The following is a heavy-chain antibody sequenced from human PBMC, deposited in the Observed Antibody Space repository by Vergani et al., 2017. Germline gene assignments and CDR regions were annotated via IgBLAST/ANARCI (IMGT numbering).Heavy chain of an antibody. Sequence: EVQLVESGGGLVKPGGSLRLSCAASGFTFSSYSMNWVRRAPGKGLEWVSSISSSSSYIYYADSMKGRFTISRDNAKNSLYLQMNSLRAEDTAVYYCARETTVTTFVTVYYYYMDVWGKGTTVTVSS. D-gene: IGHD4-11*01. V-gene: IGHV3-21*01. CDR2: ISSSSSYI. J-gene: IGHJ6*03. CDR3: ARETTVTTFVTVYYYYMDV. CDR1: GFTFSSYS.